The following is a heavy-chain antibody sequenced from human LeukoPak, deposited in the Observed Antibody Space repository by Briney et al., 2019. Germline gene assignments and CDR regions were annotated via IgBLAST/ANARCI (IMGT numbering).Heavy chain of an antibody. D-gene: IGHD3-10*01. V-gene: IGHV3-66*01. Sequence: PGRSLRLSCAASGFTVSSNYMSWVRQAPGKGLEWVSVIYSGGSTYYADSVKGRFTISRDNSKNTLYLQMNSLRAEDTAVYYCARESMDRGWDYYYGMDVWGQGTTVTVSS. J-gene: IGHJ6*02. CDR2: IYSGGST. CDR1: GFTVSSNY. CDR3: ARESMDRGWDYYYGMDV.